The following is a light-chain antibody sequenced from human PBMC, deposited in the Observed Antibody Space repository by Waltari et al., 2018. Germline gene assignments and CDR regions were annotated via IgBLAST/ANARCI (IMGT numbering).Light chain of an antibody. CDR2: KNH. Sequence: QSVLTQPPSASGTPGQTVTISCSGSTFNLGNNYVCWYQHLPGTAPKLLIYKNHGRPSGFPDRFSGSKSGTSAALAISGLRSEDEADYFCATWDDRLRGPVFGGGTKVTVL. V-gene: IGLV1-47*01. CDR3: ATWDDRLRGPV. CDR1: TFNLGNNY. J-gene: IGLJ2*01.